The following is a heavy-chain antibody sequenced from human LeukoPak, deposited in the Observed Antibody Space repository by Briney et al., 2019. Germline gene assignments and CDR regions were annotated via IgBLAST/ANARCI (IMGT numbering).Heavy chain of an antibody. Sequence: SETLSLTCTVSGGSISSYYWSWIRQPPGKGLEWIGYIYYSGSTNYNPSLKSRVTISVDTSRNQFSLKLSSVTAADTAVYYCARAFQGVLGPFDYWGQGTLVTVSS. D-gene: IGHD2-8*02. J-gene: IGHJ4*02. V-gene: IGHV4-59*01. CDR1: GGSISSYY. CDR2: IYYSGST. CDR3: ARAFQGVLGPFDY.